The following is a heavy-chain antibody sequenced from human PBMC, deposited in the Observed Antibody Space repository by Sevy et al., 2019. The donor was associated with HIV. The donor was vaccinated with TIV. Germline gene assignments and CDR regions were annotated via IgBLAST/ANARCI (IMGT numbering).Heavy chain of an antibody. CDR1: GFTFNNYS. D-gene: IGHD7-27*01. V-gene: IGHV3-7*03. Sequence: GGSLRLSCAASGFTFNNYSMTWVRQAPGKGLEWVASIKQDGSDKYYMESVKGRFNISRDNTKNSLYLQLNSLRAEDTAVYYCARSWDYWGQMGYWGQGTLVTVSS. CDR2: IKQDGSDK. J-gene: IGHJ4*02. CDR3: ARSWDYWGQMGY.